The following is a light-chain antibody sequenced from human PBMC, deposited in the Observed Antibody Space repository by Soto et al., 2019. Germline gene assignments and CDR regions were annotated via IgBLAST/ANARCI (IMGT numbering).Light chain of an antibody. J-gene: IGKJ4*01. V-gene: IGKV3-20*01. Sequence: ERVMTQSPATLSVSPGERATLSCRASQSVGSNLAWYQQKPGQAPRLLIFGASSRPPKVPDRFSGSGSGTDFTLNISRLEPDDFAVYYCQQYGDSPLTFGGGTKVDIK. CDR3: QQYGDSPLT. CDR2: GAS. CDR1: QSVGSN.